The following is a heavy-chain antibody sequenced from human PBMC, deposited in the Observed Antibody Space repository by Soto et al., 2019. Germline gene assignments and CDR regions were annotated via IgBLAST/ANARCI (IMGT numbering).Heavy chain of an antibody. J-gene: IGHJ4*02. V-gene: IGHV1-18*01. CDR3: ARDEGGYDILTCYSNAHHFDY. D-gene: IGHD3-9*01. CDR2: ISPHHFNT. CDR1: GYTFTHFY. Sequence: QVQLVQSGAEVKKPGDSVKVSCSASGYTFTHFYITWVRQAPGQGLEWMGAISPHHFNTNFAQKFQGRVTLTTDTSTSTAYMELRSLRSDDTAVYYCARDEGGYDILTCYSNAHHFDYWGQGVLVTVSS.